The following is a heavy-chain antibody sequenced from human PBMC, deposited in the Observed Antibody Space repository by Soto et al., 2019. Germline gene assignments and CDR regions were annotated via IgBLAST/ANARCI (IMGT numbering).Heavy chain of an antibody. V-gene: IGHV3-30-3*01. CDR1: GFIFSSYA. Sequence: QVQLVESGGGVVQPGRSLRLSCAASGFIFSSYAMHWVRQAPGKGLEWVAVISYDGSNKYYADSVKGRFTISRDNSKNTLYLQMNSLRAEDTAVYYCARSIDYWGQGTLVTVSS. CDR2: ISYDGSNK. J-gene: IGHJ4*02. CDR3: ARSIDY.